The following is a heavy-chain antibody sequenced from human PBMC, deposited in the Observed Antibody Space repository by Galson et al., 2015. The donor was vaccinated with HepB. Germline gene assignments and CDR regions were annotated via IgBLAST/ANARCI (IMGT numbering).Heavy chain of an antibody. CDR2: IFSTGSS. CDR3: ARSVFGVAGRYFDY. V-gene: IGHV4-59*08. Sequence: ETLSLTCTVSDDSIRSHSWTWIRQPPGKGLEYIGYIFSTGSSNYNPSLKSRVTMSVDTSKNQFSLRLSSVTAADTAVYYCARSVFGVAGRYFDYWGQGTLVTVSS. CDR1: DDSIRSHS. D-gene: IGHD3-3*01. J-gene: IGHJ4*02.